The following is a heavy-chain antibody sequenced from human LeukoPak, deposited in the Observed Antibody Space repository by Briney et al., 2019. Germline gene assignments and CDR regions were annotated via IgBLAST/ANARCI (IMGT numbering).Heavy chain of an antibody. V-gene: IGHV3-30-3*01. CDR3: ARDSPELAGPY. CDR1: GFTFSSYA. Sequence: GGSLRLSCAASGFTFSSYAMHWVRQAPGKGLEWVAVISYDGSNKYYADSVKGRFTISRDNSKNTLYLQMNSLRAEDTAVYYCARDSPELAGPYWGQGTLVTVSS. J-gene: IGHJ4*02. CDR2: ISYDGSNK. D-gene: IGHD1-26*01.